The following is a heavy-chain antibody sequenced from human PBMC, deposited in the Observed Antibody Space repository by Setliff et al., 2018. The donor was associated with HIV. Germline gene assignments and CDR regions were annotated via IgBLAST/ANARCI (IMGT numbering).Heavy chain of an antibody. J-gene: IGHJ5*02. CDR3: ARLVGPYYDFWSGFQVWFDP. D-gene: IGHD3-3*01. Sequence: SETLSLTCAVYGGSFSGYYWGWIRQPPGKGLEWIGHIYYSGTTYYNPSLKSRVSISVDASKNQFSLKLSSVTAADTAVYYCARLVGPYYDFWSGFQVWFDPWGQGTLVTVSS. CDR2: IYYSGTT. V-gene: IGHV4-34*01. CDR1: GGSFSGYY.